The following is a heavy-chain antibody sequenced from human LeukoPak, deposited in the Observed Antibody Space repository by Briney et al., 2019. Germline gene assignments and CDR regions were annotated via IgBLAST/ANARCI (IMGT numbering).Heavy chain of an antibody. CDR2: ISAYNGNT. CDR3: AREVVVAATPRYYYYYYMDV. D-gene: IGHD2-15*01. Sequence: ASVKVSCKASGYTFTSYGISWVRQAPGQGLEWMGWISAYNGNTNYAQKLQGRVTMTTDTSTNTAYMELRSLRSDDTAVYYCAREVVVAATPRYYYYYYMDVWGKGTTVTVSS. J-gene: IGHJ6*03. V-gene: IGHV1-18*01. CDR1: GYTFTSYG.